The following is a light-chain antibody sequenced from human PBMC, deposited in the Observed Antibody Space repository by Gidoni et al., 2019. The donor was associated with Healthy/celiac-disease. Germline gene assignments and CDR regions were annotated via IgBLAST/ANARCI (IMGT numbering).Light chain of an antibody. CDR3: QQYNNWPPSRX. CDR1: QSVSSD. Sequence: EIVMTQSPATLSVSPGERATLSCRASQSVSSDLAWYQQKPGQAPRLLIYGASTRATGIPARFSGSGSGTEFTLTISSLQSEDFAVYYWQQYNNWPPSRXFXQGTKVEIK. J-gene: IGKJ1*01. CDR2: GAS. V-gene: IGKV3-15*01.